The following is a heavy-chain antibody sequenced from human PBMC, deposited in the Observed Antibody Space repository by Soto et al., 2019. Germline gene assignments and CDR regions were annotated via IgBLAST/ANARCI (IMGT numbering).Heavy chain of an antibody. CDR1: GYTFTDYY. J-gene: IGHJ6*02. CDR2: INPNSGGT. D-gene: IGHD2-15*01. V-gene: IGHV1-2*04. Sequence: SVHVSRKAAGYTFTDYYMPWLRQAPGQELEWMGWINPNSGGTNYAQKFQGWVTMTRDTSISTAYMELSRLRSDDTAVYYCARDALNCSGGSCYGVITLYGMDVWGQGTTVTVSS. CDR3: ARDALNCSGGSCYGVITLYGMDV.